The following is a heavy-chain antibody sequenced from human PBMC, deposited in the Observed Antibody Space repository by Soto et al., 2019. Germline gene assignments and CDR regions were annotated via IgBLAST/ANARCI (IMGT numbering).Heavy chain of an antibody. CDR1: GYTFTSYA. CDR2: INAGNGNT. V-gene: IGHV1-3*01. J-gene: IGHJ3*02. CDR3: ATPYYYDSSGYLTGAFDI. Sequence: ASVKVSCKASGYTFTSYAMHWVRQAPGQRLEWMGWINAGNGNTKYSRKFQGRVTITRDTSASTAYMELSSLRSEDTAVYYCATPYYYDSSGYLTGAFDIWGQGTMVTVSS. D-gene: IGHD3-22*01.